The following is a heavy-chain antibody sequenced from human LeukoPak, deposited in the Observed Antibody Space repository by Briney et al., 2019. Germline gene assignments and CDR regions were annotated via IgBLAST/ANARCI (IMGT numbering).Heavy chain of an antibody. D-gene: IGHD6-19*01. CDR3: ARHGPTVAGIFDY. J-gene: IGHJ4*02. Sequence: SETLSLTCTVSGGSISSYYWGWIRQPPGKGLEWIGSIYYSGSTYYNPSLKSRVTISVDTSKNQFSLKLSSVTAADTAVYYCARHGPTVAGIFDYWGQGTLVTVSS. CDR1: GGSISSYY. V-gene: IGHV4-39*01. CDR2: IYYSGST.